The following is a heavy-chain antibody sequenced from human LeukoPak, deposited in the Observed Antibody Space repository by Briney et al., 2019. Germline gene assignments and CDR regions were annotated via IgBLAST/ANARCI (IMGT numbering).Heavy chain of an antibody. J-gene: IGHJ5*02. V-gene: IGHV4-31*03. CDR3: AREKVTTETNWFDP. D-gene: IGHD4-11*01. CDR2: ISYTGNT. Sequence: KASQTLSLTCTVSGGSFSSGGFYWSWLRQHPGKALEWIGYISYTGNTYYNASLRSRVTISVDTPKNQFSLKLSSLTAADTAVYYCAREKVTTETNWFDPWGQGTLVTVSS. CDR1: GGSFSSGGFY.